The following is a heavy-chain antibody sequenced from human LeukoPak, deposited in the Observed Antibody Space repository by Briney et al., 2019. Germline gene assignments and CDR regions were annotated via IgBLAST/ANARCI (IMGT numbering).Heavy chain of an antibody. D-gene: IGHD4-17*01. Sequence: GGSLRLSCAASGFTFSNYWIHWVRQAPGKGLVWVSRIDNAGSITTYADSVKGRFTISRDNAENTLYLQMNSLRVEDTAVYYCARNYGSPRPCWYFDLWGRGTLVTVSS. CDR3: ARNYGSPRPCWYFDL. V-gene: IGHV3-74*03. J-gene: IGHJ2*01. CDR2: IDNAGSIT. CDR1: GFTFSNYW.